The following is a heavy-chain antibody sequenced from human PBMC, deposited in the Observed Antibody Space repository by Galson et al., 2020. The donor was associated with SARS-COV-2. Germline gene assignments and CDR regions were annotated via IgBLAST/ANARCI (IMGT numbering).Heavy chain of an antibody. CDR3: ARVGSSWYEFDY. CDR2: IYYSGRT. CDR1: GDSISSGGYY. D-gene: IGHD6-13*01. J-gene: IGHJ4*02. V-gene: IGHV4-31*03. Sequence: SQTLSLTCTVSGDSISSGGYYWSWIRQHPGKGLEWIGYIYYSGRTYYNPSLKSRVTISVDTSKNQFSRKLSSVTAADTAVYYCARVGSSWYEFDYWGQGTLVTVSS.